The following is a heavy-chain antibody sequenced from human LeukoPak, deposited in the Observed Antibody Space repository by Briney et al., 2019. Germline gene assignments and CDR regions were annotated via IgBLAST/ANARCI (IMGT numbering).Heavy chain of an antibody. V-gene: IGHV3-13*01. CDR2: MGNAGDT. J-gene: IGHJ2*01. Sequence: GGSLRLSCAASGFTFSVYDMHWVRQIPGKGLEWVSGMGNAGDTYYPGSVKGRFTISRENAKNSLYLQMNSLRAGDTAIYYCVREDASGFDLWGRGTLVSVSP. CDR3: VREDASGFDL. D-gene: IGHD3-10*01. CDR1: GFTFSVYD.